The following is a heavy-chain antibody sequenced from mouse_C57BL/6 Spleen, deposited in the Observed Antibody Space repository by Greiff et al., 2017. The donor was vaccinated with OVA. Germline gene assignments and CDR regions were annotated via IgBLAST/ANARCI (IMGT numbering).Heavy chain of an antibody. Sequence: VQLQQPGAELVRPGSSVKLSCKASGYTFTSYWMHWVKQRPIQGLEWIGNIDPSDSETHYNQKFKDKATLTVDKSSSTAYMQLSSLTSEDSAVYYCARNLYYGSRYGYFDVWGTGTTVTVSS. CDR1: GYTFTSYW. V-gene: IGHV1-52*01. J-gene: IGHJ1*03. CDR2: IDPSDSET. CDR3: ARNLYYGSRYGYFDV. D-gene: IGHD1-1*01.